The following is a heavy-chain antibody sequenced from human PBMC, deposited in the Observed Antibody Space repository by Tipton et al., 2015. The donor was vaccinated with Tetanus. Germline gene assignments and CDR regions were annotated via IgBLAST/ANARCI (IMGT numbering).Heavy chain of an antibody. Sequence: ADPVKGRFSISRDNSKNTVYLQMNSLRDEDTAVYYCAKDPASRGWFDPWGQGTLVSVSS. V-gene: IGHV3-23*01. CDR3: AKDPASRGWFDP. J-gene: IGHJ5*02.